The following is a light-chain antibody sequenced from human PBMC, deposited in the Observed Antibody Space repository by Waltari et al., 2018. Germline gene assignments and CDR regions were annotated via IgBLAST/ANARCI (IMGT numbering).Light chain of an antibody. J-gene: IGLJ3*02. Sequence: QSALTQPASVSGSPGQSITISRTGTSGDLVIGNRVSWYQQYPGKAPKLMIYDVSSRPSGVSDRFSGSKSGNTASLTISGLQVEDEADYYCSSYTTNTRVFGGGTKLTVL. CDR2: DVS. CDR3: SSYTTNTRV. V-gene: IGLV2-14*03. CDR1: SGDLVIGNR.